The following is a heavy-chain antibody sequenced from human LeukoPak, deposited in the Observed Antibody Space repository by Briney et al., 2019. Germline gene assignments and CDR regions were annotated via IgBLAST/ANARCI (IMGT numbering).Heavy chain of an antibody. D-gene: IGHD5-24*01. J-gene: IGHJ3*02. CDR1: GGSISSSGYY. V-gene: IGHV4-39*01. CDR3: ARPGRWTDAFDI. CDR2: IYYSGST. Sequence: SETLSLTCTVSGGSISSSGYYWGWIRQPPGKGLEWIGSIYYSGSTYYNPSLKSRVTISVDTSKNQFSLKLSSVTAADTAVYYCARPGRWTDAFDIWGQGTMVTVSS.